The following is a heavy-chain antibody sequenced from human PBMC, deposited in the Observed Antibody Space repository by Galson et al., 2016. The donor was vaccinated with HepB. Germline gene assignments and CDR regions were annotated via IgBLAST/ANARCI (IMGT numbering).Heavy chain of an antibody. V-gene: IGHV4-34*01. J-gene: IGHJ6*03. Sequence: ETLSLTCAVYGGSFSGYYWSWIRQPPGKGLEWIGEINHSGSTNYNPSLKNRVTISVDTSKNQFSLKLSSVTAADTAVYYCARGDNPDYGDYASAYYYMDVWGKGTTVTVSS. CDR1: GGSFSGYY. CDR3: ARGDNPDYGDYASAYYYMDV. D-gene: IGHD4-17*01. CDR2: INHSGST.